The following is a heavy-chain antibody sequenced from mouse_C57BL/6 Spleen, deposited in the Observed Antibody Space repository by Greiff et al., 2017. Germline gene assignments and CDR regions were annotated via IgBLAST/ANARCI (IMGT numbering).Heavy chain of an antibody. J-gene: IGHJ3*01. V-gene: IGHV1-80*01. CDR2: IYPGDGDT. CDR3: ARGLAGPWFAY. CDR1: GYAFSSYW. Sequence: VQLQESGAELVKPGASVKISCKASGYAFSSYWMNWVKQRPGKGLEWIGQIYPGDGDTNYNGKFKGKATLTADKSSSTAYMQLSSLTSEDSAVYFCARGLAGPWFAYWGQGTLVTVSA.